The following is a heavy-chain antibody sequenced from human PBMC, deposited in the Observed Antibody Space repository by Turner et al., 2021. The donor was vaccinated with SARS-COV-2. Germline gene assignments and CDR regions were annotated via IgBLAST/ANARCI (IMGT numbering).Heavy chain of an antibody. D-gene: IGHD6-19*01. V-gene: IGHV1-2*02. CDR3: ASSANSSGWHY. J-gene: IGHJ4*02. Sequence: QLQLVQSGAEVKKPGASVKVSCKASGYTFTGYYMHWVRQAPGQGLEWMGWINPNSGGTNYAQKCQGRVTMTRDTSISTVYMELSRLRSDDTAVYYCASSANSSGWHYWGQGTLVTVSS. CDR2: INPNSGGT. CDR1: GYTFTGYY.